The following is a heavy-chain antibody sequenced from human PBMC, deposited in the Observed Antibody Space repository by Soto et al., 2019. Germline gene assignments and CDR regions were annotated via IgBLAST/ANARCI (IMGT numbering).Heavy chain of an antibody. CDR3: ARGKDGYNTQLPALRLRYYYYYGMDV. V-gene: IGHV4-31*03. Sequence: SETLSLTCTVSGGSISSGGYYWSWIRQHPGKGLEWIGYIYYSGSTYYNPSLKSRVTISVYTSKNQFSLKLSSVTAADTAVYYCARGKDGYNTQLPALRLRYYYYYGMDVWGQGTTVTVSS. CDR1: GGSISSGGYY. D-gene: IGHD4-17*01. CDR2: IYYSGST. J-gene: IGHJ6*02.